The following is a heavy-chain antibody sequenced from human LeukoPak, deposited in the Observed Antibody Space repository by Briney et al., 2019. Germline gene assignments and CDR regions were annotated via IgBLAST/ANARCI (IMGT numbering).Heavy chain of an antibody. Sequence: SETLSLTCTVSGGSISSYYWSWIRQPPGKGLEWIGYIYYSGSTNYNPSLKSRVTISVDTSKNQFSLKLSSVTAADTAVYYCAGLGPDAFDIWGQGTMVTASS. CDR3: AGLGPDAFDI. CDR1: GGSISSYY. J-gene: IGHJ3*02. D-gene: IGHD7-27*01. V-gene: IGHV4-59*08. CDR2: IYYSGST.